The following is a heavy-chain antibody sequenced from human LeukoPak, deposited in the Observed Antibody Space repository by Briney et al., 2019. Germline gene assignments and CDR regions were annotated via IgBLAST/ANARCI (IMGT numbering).Heavy chain of an antibody. CDR3: ARAYCGGDCYAFDY. V-gene: IGHV1-2*02. Sequence: ASVKVSCRASGYTFTGYYMHWVRQAPGQGLEWMEWINPNSGGTNYAQKFQGRVTMTRDTSISTAYMELSRLRSDDTAVYYCARAYCGGDCYAFDYWGQGTLVTVSS. CDR1: GYTFTGYY. J-gene: IGHJ4*02. D-gene: IGHD2-21*02. CDR2: INPNSGGT.